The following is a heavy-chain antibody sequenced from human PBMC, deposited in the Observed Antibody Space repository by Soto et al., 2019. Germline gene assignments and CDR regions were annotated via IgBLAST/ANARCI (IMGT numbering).Heavy chain of an antibody. V-gene: IGHV3-23*01. CDR2: ISGSGGIT. CDR3: ANGAVAGKASSFDF. CDR1: GFTFTNYA. J-gene: IGHJ4*02. D-gene: IGHD6-19*01. Sequence: EVQLLESGGGLVQPGGSLRLSCAASGFTFTNYAMSWVRQAPGKGLEWVSTISGSGGITSSADSVKGRFTVSRDSSKNRLYLQMDSLRVEDTAIYYCANGAVAGKASSFDFWGQGTLVTVSS.